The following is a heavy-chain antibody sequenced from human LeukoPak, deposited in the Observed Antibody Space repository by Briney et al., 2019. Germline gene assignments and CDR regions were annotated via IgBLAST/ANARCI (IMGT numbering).Heavy chain of an antibody. CDR3: AKDTPGFYDILTGEDAFDI. CDR2: ISGDGGIT. CDR1: GFTFDDYA. J-gene: IGHJ3*02. Sequence: GGSLRLSCAASGFTFDDYAMHWVRQAPGKGLEWVSLISGDGGITYYANSVKGRFTISRDSSKNSLYLQMNSLRTEDTALYYCAKDTPGFYDILTGEDAFDIWGQGTMVTVSS. V-gene: IGHV3-43*02. D-gene: IGHD3-9*01.